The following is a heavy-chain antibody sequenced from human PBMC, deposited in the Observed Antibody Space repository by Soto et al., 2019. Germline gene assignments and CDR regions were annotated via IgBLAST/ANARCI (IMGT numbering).Heavy chain of an antibody. V-gene: IGHV1-2*06. CDR1: GYTFSDYY. Sequence: QVQLVQSGAEVKKPGASVTVSCKASGYTFSDYYLPWVRQAPGQGPEWMGRINPNSGDAKFAQKFQGRVTMTRDTSVRTAFMELNWLKSDDTAVYYCARESGGATATLDYYYFYMDVWGKGTTVTVSS. CDR3: ARESGGATATLDYYYFYMDV. CDR2: INPNSGDA. J-gene: IGHJ6*03. D-gene: IGHD5-12*01.